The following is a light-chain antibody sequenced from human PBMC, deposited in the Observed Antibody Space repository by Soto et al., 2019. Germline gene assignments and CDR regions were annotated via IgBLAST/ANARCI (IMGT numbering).Light chain of an antibody. CDR2: GAS. J-gene: IGKJ1*01. Sequence: SAGGRATLSCRASQSVSSDLAWYHQKPGQAPRLLIYGASTRATGIPARFSGSGSGTEFTLTLNTRQSEESAVQFCEQSHNCARTYGQGTKVDIK. CDR1: QSVSSD. V-gene: IGKV3-15*01. CDR3: EQSHNCART.